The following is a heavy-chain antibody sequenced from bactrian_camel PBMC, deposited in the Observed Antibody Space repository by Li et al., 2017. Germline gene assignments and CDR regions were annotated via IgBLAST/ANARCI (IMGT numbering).Heavy chain of an antibody. CDR2: IYRRGGST. V-gene: IGHV3-3*01. CDR1: GDAAISSC. CDR3: AAEGDGLVPLSGPDGLPPTDFRY. J-gene: IGHJ6*01. D-gene: IGHD1*01. Sequence: HVQLVESGGGSVQAGGSLTLSCVVSGDAAISSCVAWFRQYPAKEREGVAAIYRRGGSTYHSDVVKGRFTISQDKAKNMVYLKMDSLKVDDSAVYYCAAEGDGLVPLSGPDGLPPTDFRYWGQGTQVTVS.